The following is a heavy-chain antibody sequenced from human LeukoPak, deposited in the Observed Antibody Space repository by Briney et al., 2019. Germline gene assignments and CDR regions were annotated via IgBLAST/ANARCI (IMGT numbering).Heavy chain of an antibody. CDR3: ASGQQYYHDSSGYWVFDY. CDR2: INHSGST. Sequence: SETLSLTCAVYGGSFSGYYWNWIRQPPGKGLEWIGEINHSGSTNYNPSLKSRVTISVDTSKNQFSLKLSSVTAADTAVYSCASGQQYYHDSSGYWVFDYWGQGTLVTVSS. D-gene: IGHD3-22*01. V-gene: IGHV4-34*01. J-gene: IGHJ4*02. CDR1: GGSFSGYY.